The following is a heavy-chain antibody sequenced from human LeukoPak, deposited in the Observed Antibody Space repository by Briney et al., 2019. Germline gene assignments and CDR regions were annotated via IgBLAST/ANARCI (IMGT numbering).Heavy chain of an antibody. CDR1: GYTFTGYY. V-gene: IGHV1-2*02. J-gene: IGHJ4*02. CDR3: ARLRDDILTGYFDY. D-gene: IGHD3-9*01. Sequence: ASVKVSCKASGYTFTGYYMHWVRQAPGQGLAWMGWINPNSGGTNYAQKFQGRVTMTRDTSISTAYMELSRLRSDDTAVYYCARLRDDILTGYFDYWGQGTLVTASS. CDR2: INPNSGGT.